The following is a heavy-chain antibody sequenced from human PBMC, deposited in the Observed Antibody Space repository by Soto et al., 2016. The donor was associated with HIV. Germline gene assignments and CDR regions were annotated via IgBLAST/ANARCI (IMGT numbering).Heavy chain of an antibody. D-gene: IGHD2-15*01. J-gene: IGHJ4*02. CDR2: IWYDGSNK. CDR1: GFTFSSYG. CDR3: ARDRLVGTRTPXNQFDY. V-gene: IGHV3-33*01. Sequence: VQLVESGGGVVQPGRSLRLSCAASGFTFSSYGMHWVRQAPDKGLEWVAVIWYDGSNKYYADSVKGRFTISRDKSKNTLYLQMNSLRAEDTAIYYCARDRLVGTRTPXNQFDYWXQGTLVTVSS.